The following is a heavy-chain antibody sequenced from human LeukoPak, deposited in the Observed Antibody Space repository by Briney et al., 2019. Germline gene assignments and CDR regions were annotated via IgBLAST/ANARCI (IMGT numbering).Heavy chain of an antibody. J-gene: IGHJ6*02. CDR3: ARAPYSNSHTSSYYYYYGMDV. D-gene: IGHD4-11*01. CDR2: IIPIFGTA. V-gene: IGHV1-69*13. CDR1: GGTFSSYA. Sequence: SVKVSCKASGGTFSSYAIGWVRQAPGQGLEWVGGIIPIFGTANYAQKFQGRVTITADESTSTAYMELSSLRSEDTAVYYCARAPYSNSHTSSYYYYYGMDVWGQGTTVTVSS.